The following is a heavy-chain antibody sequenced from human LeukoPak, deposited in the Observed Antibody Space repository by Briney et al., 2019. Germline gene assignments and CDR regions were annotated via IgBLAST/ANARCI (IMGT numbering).Heavy chain of an antibody. CDR2: VSGRGDTT. CDR3: AKRVQGNTGPFHC. Sequence: GGTLRLSCAVSGFTFSGYAMSWVCQAQGKGLEWVSGVSGRGDTTYYADSVKGRFTISRDNSKNPLRLQMNSLRDEDTAVYYCAKRVQGNTGPFHCWGQGTLASGSS. CDR1: GFTFSGYA. V-gene: IGHV3-23*01. D-gene: IGHD4-23*01. J-gene: IGHJ4*02.